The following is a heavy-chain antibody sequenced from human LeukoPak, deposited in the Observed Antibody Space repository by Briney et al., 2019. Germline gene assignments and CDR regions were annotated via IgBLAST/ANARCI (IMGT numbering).Heavy chain of an antibody. Sequence: GGSLRLSCAPSVFTFSNYWMHWVRQAPGKGRVWVSRINSDGSSTRYADSVKGRFTSTRDNAENTLYLQINSLRAEDTAVYYCTRGLAYCGGDCYNSLDYWGPGNLGTVSS. CDR2: INSDGSST. V-gene: IGHV3-74*01. J-gene: IGHJ4*02. CDR1: VFTFSNYW. CDR3: TRGLAYCGGDCYNSLDY. D-gene: IGHD2-21*02.